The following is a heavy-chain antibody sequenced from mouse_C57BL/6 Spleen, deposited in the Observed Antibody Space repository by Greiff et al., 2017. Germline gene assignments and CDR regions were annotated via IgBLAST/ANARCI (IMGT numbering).Heavy chain of an antibody. CDR3: TSNLLLPGV. D-gene: IGHD1-1*01. CDR1: GFNIKDDY. CDR2: IDPENGDT. V-gene: IGHV14-4*01. J-gene: IGHJ1*03. Sequence: EVKLLESGAELVRPGASVKLSCTASGFNIKDDYMHWVKQRPEQGLEWIGWIDPENGDTEYASKFQGKATITADTSSNTAYLQLSSLTSEDTAVYYCTSNLLLPGVWGTGTTVTVSS.